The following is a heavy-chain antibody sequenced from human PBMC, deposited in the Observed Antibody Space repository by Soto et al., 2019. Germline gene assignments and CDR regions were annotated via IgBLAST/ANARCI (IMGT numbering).Heavy chain of an antibody. CDR3: TTGGITMVRGGYYYGMDV. CDR1: GFTFSNAW. CDR2: IKSKTDGGTT. J-gene: IGHJ6*02. V-gene: IGHV3-15*07. D-gene: IGHD3-10*01. Sequence: GGSLRLSCAASGFTFSNAWMNWVRQAPGKGLEWVGRIKSKTDGGTTDYAAPVKGRFTISRDDSKNTLYLQMNSLKTEDTAVYYCTTGGITMVRGGYYYGMDVWGQGTTVTVSS.